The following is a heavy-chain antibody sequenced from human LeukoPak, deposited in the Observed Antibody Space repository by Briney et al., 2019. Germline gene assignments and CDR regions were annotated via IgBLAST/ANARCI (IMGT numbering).Heavy chain of an antibody. V-gene: IGHV3-53*04. CDR3: ARLYGTFLEWSPYFDY. J-gene: IGHJ4*02. CDR2: IYSGGST. D-gene: IGHD3-3*02. CDR1: GFTVSSNS. Sequence: GGSLRLSCAASGFTVSSNSMSWVRQAPGKGLEWVSVIYSGGSTCYADSVRGRFTISRHNSKNTLYLQMNSLRAEDTAVYYCARLYGTFLEWSPYFDYWGQGTLVTVSS.